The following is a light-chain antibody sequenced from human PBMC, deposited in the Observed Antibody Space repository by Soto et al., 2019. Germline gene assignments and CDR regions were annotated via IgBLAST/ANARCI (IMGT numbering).Light chain of an antibody. V-gene: IGKV1-39*01. CDR2: AAF. CDR1: QSIANY. J-gene: IGKJ1*01. CDR3: QQSYSVPQT. Sequence: DIQMTQSPSSLSASVGDRVTITCRTSQSIANYLNWYQHKPGKAPKLLIYAAFSLQSGVPSRFSGSGSGTEFALTISSLQSEDFATYYCQQSYSVPQTFGQGTQVAIK.